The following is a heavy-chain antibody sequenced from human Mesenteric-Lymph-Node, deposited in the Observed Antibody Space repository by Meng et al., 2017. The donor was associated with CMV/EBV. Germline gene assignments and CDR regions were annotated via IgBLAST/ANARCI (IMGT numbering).Heavy chain of an antibody. D-gene: IGHD4-17*01. V-gene: IGHV6-1*01. Sequence: ISGDSVSRNSATWNWIRQSPSIGLEWLGRTYYRSQWSNDYAVSVKSRITINPDTSKNQYSLHLNSVTPEDTAVYYCARDDSGNYFDFWGQGTLVTVSS. CDR1: GDSVSRNSAT. J-gene: IGHJ4*02. CDR3: ARDDSGNYFDF. CDR2: TYYRSQWSN.